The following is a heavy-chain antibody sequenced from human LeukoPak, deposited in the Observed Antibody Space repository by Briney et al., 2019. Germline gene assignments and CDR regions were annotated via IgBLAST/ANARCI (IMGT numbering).Heavy chain of an antibody. CDR1: RFIFDNYG. J-gene: IGHJ4*02. CDR3: ARGYYDSSGYYYFDY. V-gene: IGHV3-23*01. Sequence: GGSLRLSCAASRFIFDNYGMTWVRQAPGKGLEWVSGISDDGYSTYYADSVKGRFTISRDNSKNTLYLQMNSLRAEDTAVYYCARGYYDSSGYYYFDYWGQGTLVTVSS. D-gene: IGHD3-22*01. CDR2: ISDDGYST.